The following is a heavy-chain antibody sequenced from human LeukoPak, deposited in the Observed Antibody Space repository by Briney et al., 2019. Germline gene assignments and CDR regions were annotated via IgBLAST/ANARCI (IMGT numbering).Heavy chain of an antibody. CDR2: IIPIFGTA. CDR3: ARDSTPLVRYGHFDY. D-gene: IGHD4-17*01. V-gene: IGHV1-69*05. Sequence: ASVKGSCKASGGTFSSYAISWVRQAPGQGLEWRGGIIPIFGTAKYAQKSQGRVTITTDESTSTAYMELSSLRSEDTAVYYCARDSTPLVRYGHFDYWGQGTLVTVSS. CDR1: GGTFSSYA. J-gene: IGHJ4*02.